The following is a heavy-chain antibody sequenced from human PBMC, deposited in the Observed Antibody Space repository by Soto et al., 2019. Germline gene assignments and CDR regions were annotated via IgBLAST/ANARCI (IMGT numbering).Heavy chain of an antibody. CDR3: ARTVMPVGNLAAFDH. CDR1: GYTFTGYY. D-gene: IGHD7-27*01. Sequence: ASVKVSCKASGYTFTGYYMHWVRQAPGQGLEWMGWIDPNSGGTNYAQKFQGRVTISVDTSKNQCSLKLTSVTAADSAVYFCARTVMPVGNLAAFDHWGQGVLVTVSS. J-gene: IGHJ4*02. CDR2: IDPNSGGT. V-gene: IGHV1-2*02.